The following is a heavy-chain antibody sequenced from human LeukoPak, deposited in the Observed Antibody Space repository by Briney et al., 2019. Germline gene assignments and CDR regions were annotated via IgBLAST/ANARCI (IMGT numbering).Heavy chain of an antibody. D-gene: IGHD5-18*01. V-gene: IGHV4-59*08. J-gene: IGHJ4*02. CDR1: GGSISSYY. CDR2: IYYSGST. CDR3: ARTPSRGYSYGYPFDY. Sequence: SETLSLTCTVSGGSISSYYWSWIRQPPGKGLEWIGYIYYSGSTNYNPSLKSRVTISVDASKNQFSLKLSSVTAADTAVYYCARTPSRGYSYGYPFDYWGQGTLVTVSS.